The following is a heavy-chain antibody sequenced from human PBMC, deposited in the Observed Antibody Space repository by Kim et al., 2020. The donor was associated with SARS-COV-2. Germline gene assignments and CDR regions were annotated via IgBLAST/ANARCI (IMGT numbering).Heavy chain of an antibody. D-gene: IGHD6-13*01. J-gene: IGHJ4*02. CDR3: ARSPQGVYSRERGYYFDY. V-gene: IGHV3-30*07. Sequence: KGRFTISRDNSKNTLYLQMNSLRAEDTAVYYCARSPQGVYSRERGYYFDYWGQGTLVTVSS.